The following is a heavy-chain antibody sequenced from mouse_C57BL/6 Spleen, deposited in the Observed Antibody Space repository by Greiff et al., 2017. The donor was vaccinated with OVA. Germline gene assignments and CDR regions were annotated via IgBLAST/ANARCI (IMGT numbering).Heavy chain of an antibody. CDR1: GYTFTDYE. V-gene: IGHV1-15*01. CDR3: TRIYYGSSFDD. Sequence: VQLQQSGAELVRPGASVTLSCKASGYTFTDYEMHWVKQTPVHGLEWIGAIDPETGGTAYNQKFKGKAILTADKSSSTAYMELRSLTSEDSAVYYCTRIYYGSSFDDWGQGTTLTVSS. CDR2: IDPETGGT. J-gene: IGHJ2*01. D-gene: IGHD1-1*01.